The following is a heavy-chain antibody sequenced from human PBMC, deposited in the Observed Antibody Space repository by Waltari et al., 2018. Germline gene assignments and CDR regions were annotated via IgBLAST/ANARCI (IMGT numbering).Heavy chain of an antibody. D-gene: IGHD2-21*02. CDR1: GFPFSSYA. Sequence: EVQLLESGGGLVQPGGSLRLSCAASGFPFSSYAMSWVRPAPGTGLEWVSAISGSGGSTYYADSVKGRFTISRDNSKNTLYLQMNSLRAEDTAVYYCAKDLLPGYLGNLVVTAIPPPGNWGQGTLVTVSS. CDR2: ISGSGGST. J-gene: IGHJ4*02. V-gene: IGHV3-23*01. CDR3: AKDLLPGYLGNLVVTAIPPPGN.